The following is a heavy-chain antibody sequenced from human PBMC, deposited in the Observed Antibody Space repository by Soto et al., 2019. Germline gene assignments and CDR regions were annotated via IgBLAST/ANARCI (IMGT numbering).Heavy chain of an antibody. Sequence: ASVKVSCKASGYTFTSYAMHWVRQAPGQRLEWMGWITAVSGNTKYSQKFQGRVTITRDTSASTAYMELSSLRSEDTAVYFCARDGNSKVLDYWGQGTVVTVSS. CDR2: ITAVSGNT. D-gene: IGHD4-4*01. V-gene: IGHV1-3*01. CDR1: GYTFTSYA. CDR3: ARDGNSKVLDY. J-gene: IGHJ4*02.